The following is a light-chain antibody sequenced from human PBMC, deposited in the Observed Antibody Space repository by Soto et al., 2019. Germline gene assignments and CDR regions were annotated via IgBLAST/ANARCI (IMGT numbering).Light chain of an antibody. CDR1: QSVLYSSNNKNY. J-gene: IGKJ5*01. CDR3: QQYYSTPIT. CDR2: WAS. V-gene: IGKV4-1*01. Sequence: DIVMTQSPDSLAVSLGESATINCKSSQSVLYSSNNKNYLAWYQQKPGQPPKLLIYWASTRESGVPDRFSGSGSGTDFTLTISSLQAEDVAVYYCQQYYSTPITFGQGTRLENK.